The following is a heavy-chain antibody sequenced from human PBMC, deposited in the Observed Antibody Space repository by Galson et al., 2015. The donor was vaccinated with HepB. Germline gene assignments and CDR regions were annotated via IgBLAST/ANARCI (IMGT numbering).Heavy chain of an antibody. J-gene: IGHJ4*02. V-gene: IGHV3-23*01. D-gene: IGHD3-22*01. CDR3: VKGDLDYYDSSGYFLGWSFDY. CDR1: GFTFSSYA. Sequence: SLRLSCAASGFTFSSYAMSWVRQAPGKGLEWVSAISGSGGSTYYADSVKGRFTISRDNSKNTLYLQMSSLRAEDTAVYYCVKGDLDYYDSSGYFLGWSFDYWGQGTLVTVSS. CDR2: ISGSGGST.